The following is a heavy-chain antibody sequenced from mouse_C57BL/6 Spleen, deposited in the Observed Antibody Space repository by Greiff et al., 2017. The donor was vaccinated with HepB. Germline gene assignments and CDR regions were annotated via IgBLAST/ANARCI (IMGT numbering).Heavy chain of an antibody. CDR2: IDPSDSET. Sequence: QVQLQQPGAELVRPGSSVKLSCKASGYTFTSYWMHWVKQRPIQGLEWSGNIDPSDSETHYNQKFKDKATLTVDKSSSTAYMQLSSLTSEDSAVYYCARVRGYDGYYEDAMDYWGQGTSVTVSS. V-gene: IGHV1-52*01. J-gene: IGHJ4*01. CDR1: GYTFTSYW. CDR3: ARVRGYDGYYEDAMDY. D-gene: IGHD2-3*01.